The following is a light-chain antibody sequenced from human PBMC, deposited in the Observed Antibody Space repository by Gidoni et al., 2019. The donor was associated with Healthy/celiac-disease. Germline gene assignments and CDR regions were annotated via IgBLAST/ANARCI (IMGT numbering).Light chain of an antibody. CDR1: QSISSY. V-gene: IGKV1-39*01. J-gene: IGKJ1*01. CDR2: AAS. Sequence: IQIPQSPSSLSASVGDRFTITCRASQSISSYLNWYQQKPGKAPKLLIYAASSLQSGVPSRFSGSGSGTDFTLTISSLQPEDFATYYCQQSYSTLWTFGQGTKVEIK. CDR3: QQSYSTLWT.